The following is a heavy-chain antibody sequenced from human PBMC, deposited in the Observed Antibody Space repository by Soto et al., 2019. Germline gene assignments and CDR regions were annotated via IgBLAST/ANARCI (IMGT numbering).Heavy chain of an antibody. CDR2: INHSGST. Sequence: LVPMSVTCAVGGGYIIGYCWSWIRKPPGKGLEWIGEINHSGSTNYNPSLKSRVTISVDTSKNQFSLKLSSVTAADTAVYYCARRPKTYYDFWSGFDPWGQGTLVTVSS. J-gene: IGHJ5*01. CDR1: GGYIIGYC. D-gene: IGHD3-3*01. V-gene: IGHV4-34*01. CDR3: ARRPKTYYDFWSGFDP.